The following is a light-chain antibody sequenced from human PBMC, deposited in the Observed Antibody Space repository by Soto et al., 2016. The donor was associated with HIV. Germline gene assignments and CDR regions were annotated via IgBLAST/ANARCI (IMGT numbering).Light chain of an antibody. CDR3: QQYQTEEGT. Sequence: DIQMTQSPSTLSASVGDRVTITCRASQSISSWVAWYQQKPGKTPSLLIYKASNLESGVPSRFSGGGSGTEFTLTISSLQPDDFATYYCQQYQTEEGTFGQGTTVEIK. CDR1: QSISSW. CDR2: KAS. V-gene: IGKV1-5*03. J-gene: IGKJ1*01.